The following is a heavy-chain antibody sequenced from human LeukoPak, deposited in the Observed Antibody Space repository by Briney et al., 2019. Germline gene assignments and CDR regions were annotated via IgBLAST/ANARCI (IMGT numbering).Heavy chain of an antibody. V-gene: IGHV3-74*01. J-gene: IGHJ4*02. CDR3: ARDLSGAHDF. CDR2: INEDGRTP. Sequence: PGGSLRLSCAASGFTLSNYWVHWVRQAPGKGLVWVSRINEDGRTPTYADPVKGRFTISRDNAKNTLYLQMNSLRVEDTAVYYCARDLSGAHDFWGQGTLVTVSS. CDR1: GFTLSNYW. D-gene: IGHD2-15*01.